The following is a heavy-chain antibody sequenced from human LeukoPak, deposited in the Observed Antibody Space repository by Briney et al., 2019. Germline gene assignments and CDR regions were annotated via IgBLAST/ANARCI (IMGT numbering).Heavy chain of an antibody. CDR1: GGSISSYY. J-gene: IGHJ3*02. CDR3: ARELGRYGYNYGDAFDI. CDR2: IYYSGST. Sequence: SETLSLTCTVSGGSISSYYWSWIRQPPGKGLEWIGYIYYSGSTNYNPSLKSRVTISVDTSKNQFSLKLSSVTAADTAVYYCARELGRYGYNYGDAFDIWGQGTMVTVSS. V-gene: IGHV4-59*01. D-gene: IGHD5-24*01.